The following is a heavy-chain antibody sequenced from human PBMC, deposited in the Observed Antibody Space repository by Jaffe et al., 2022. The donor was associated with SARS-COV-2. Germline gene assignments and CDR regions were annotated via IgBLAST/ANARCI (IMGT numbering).Heavy chain of an antibody. D-gene: IGHD6-13*01. J-gene: IGHJ4*02. CDR2: ISTSGST. V-gene: IGHV4-61*02. CDR3: TRSSSPHREIEF. CDR1: GGSINSGSYS. Sequence: QVQLQESGPGLVKPSQTLSLTCSVSGGSINSGSYSWSWIRQPAGEGLEWIGRISTSGSTNYKPSLKSRVTMSVTTSKNEFSLRLSSVTASDTAVYYCTRSSSPHREIEFWGRGILVTVSS.